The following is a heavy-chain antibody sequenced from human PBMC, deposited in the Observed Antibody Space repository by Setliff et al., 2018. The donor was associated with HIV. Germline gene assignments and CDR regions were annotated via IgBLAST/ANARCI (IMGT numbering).Heavy chain of an antibody. D-gene: IGHD6-19*01. V-gene: IGHV4-34*01. CDR3: ARAPFPVAGFDYFDH. Sequence: SETLSLTCAVHGGSFSGSYWSWIRQPPGKGLEWIGELNYVGVTNHNPSLKSRVTISVEASKRQWSLKLNSVTAADTAVYFCARAPFPVAGFDYFDHWGQGTQVTVSS. CDR2: LNYVGVT. J-gene: IGHJ4*02. CDR1: GGSFSGSY.